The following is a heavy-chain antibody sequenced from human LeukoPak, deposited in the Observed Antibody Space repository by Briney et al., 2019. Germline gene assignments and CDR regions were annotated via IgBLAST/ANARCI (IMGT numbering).Heavy chain of an antibody. CDR2: INPNSGGT. Sequence: ASVKVSCKASGYTFTSYAMNWVRQAPGQGLEWMGWINPNSGGTNYAQKFQGRVTMTRDTSISTAYMELSRLRSDDTAVYYCARSTYYYDSSCDYWGQGTLVTVSS. V-gene: IGHV1-2*02. CDR1: GYTFTSYA. D-gene: IGHD3-22*01. J-gene: IGHJ4*02. CDR3: ARSTYYYDSSCDY.